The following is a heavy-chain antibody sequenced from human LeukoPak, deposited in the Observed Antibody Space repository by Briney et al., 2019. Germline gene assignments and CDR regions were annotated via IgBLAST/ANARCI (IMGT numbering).Heavy chain of an antibody. J-gene: IGHJ4*02. D-gene: IGHD2-2*01. CDR1: GFTFSNYA. CDR3: ARADCLSPRCYLGY. V-gene: IGHV3-64*01. CDR2: ISRDGGST. Sequence: GGSLRLSCAASGFTFSNYAMHWVRQAPGKGVEWVSAISRDGGSTYYANPVKGRFTISRDNSKNTLYLQMSSLRAEDMAVYYCARADCLSPRCYLGYWGQGTLVTVSS.